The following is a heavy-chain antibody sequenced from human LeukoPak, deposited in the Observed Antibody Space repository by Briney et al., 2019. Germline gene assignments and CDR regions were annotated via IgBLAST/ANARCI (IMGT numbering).Heavy chain of an antibody. Sequence: GGSLRLSCAASGFTVSSNYMTWVRQAPGKGLEWVSVVYGGDTTYYADSVKGRFTISRDNSKNTLYLQMNSLRAEDTAVYYCAKEGTRSHSQWAFDFWGQGTMVTVSS. CDR3: AKEGTRSHSQWAFDF. CDR2: VYGGDTT. CDR1: GFTVSSNY. V-gene: IGHV3-66*01. J-gene: IGHJ3*01. D-gene: IGHD6-19*01.